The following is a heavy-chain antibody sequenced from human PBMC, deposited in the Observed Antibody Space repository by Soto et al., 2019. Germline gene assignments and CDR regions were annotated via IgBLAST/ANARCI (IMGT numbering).Heavy chain of an antibody. CDR1: GYTFTSYA. CDR3: AVKSVGYLLGY. D-gene: IGHD6-13*01. Sequence: QVQLVQSGAEEKKPGASVKVSCKASGYTFTSYAMHWVRQAPGQRLEWMGWINGGNGNTKYSQKFHARVTITSDTSASTAYMELRSLRSEFTAVYDCAVKSVGYLLGYWGQGTLGTVSS. V-gene: IGHV1-3*05. CDR2: INGGNGNT. J-gene: IGHJ4*02.